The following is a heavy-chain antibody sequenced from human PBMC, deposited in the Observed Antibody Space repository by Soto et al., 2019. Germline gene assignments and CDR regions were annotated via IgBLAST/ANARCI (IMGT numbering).Heavy chain of an antibody. Sequence: SAKVSCRASGDTFPTYDINWVRQDTGHGLEWMGWINPDSGNVGYAQRFQVRVTMTRDTAIRTAYMEVSSLGSDDTAVYCCAIGRASVSYYLLEYWGQGTLVTVSS. CDR3: AIGRASVSYYLLEY. V-gene: IGHV1-8*01. CDR1: GDTFPTYD. CDR2: INPDSGNV. D-gene: IGHD3-10*01. J-gene: IGHJ4*02.